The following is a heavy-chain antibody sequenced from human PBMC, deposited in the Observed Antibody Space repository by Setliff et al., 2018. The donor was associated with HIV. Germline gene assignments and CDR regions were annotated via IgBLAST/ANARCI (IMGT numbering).Heavy chain of an antibody. D-gene: IGHD5-18*01. CDR1: GGSISSSDYY. V-gene: IGHV4-39*07. CDR3: ARVPSAHAAMVTTDY. J-gene: IGHJ4*02. Sequence: PSETLSLTCTVSGGSISSSDYYWGWIRQPPGKGLEWIGSIYYSGSTYYNPSLKSRVTISVDTSKNQFSLRLSSVTAADTAVYYCARVPSAHAAMVTTDYWGQGTLVTVS. CDR2: IYYSGST.